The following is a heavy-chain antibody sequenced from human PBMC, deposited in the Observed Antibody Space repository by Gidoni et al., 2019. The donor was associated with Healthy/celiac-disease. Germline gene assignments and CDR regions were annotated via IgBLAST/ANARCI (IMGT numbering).Heavy chain of an antibody. J-gene: IGHJ6*02. Sequence: EVQLVESGGGLVQPGRSLRLSCAASGFTFDDYAMHWVRQAPGKGLEWVSGISWNSGSIGYADSVKGRFTISRDNAKNSLYLQMNSLRAEDTALYYCAKMREQLVSEAYGMDVWGQGTTVTVSS. CDR2: ISWNSGSI. CDR3: AKMREQLVSEAYGMDV. CDR1: GFTFDDYA. V-gene: IGHV3-9*01. D-gene: IGHD6-13*01.